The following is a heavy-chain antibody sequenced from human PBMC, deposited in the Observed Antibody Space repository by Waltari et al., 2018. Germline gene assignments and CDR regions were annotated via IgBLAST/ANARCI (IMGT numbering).Heavy chain of an antibody. D-gene: IGHD6-19*01. CDR2: IVPLYDRT. J-gene: IGHJ4*02. V-gene: IGHV1-69*15. CDR1: GDVFTNYA. CDR3: ARDPPQSY. Sequence: QVQLVQSGAEVKKPGSSVRVACEASGDVFTNYAISWVRQAPGQGLEWMGRIVPLYDRTNYAQKFQGRVTLTADESTSTIYMELTGLRAEDTAVYYCARDPPQSYWGQGTLVVVSS.